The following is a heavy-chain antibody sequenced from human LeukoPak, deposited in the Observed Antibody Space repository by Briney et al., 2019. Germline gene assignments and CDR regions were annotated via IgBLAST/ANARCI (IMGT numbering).Heavy chain of an antibody. V-gene: IGHV3-48*01. CDR1: GFTFSSYR. CDR2: ISSSSSTI. Sequence: GGSLRLSCAASGFTFSSYRMNWVRQAPGKGLEWVSYISSSSSTIYYADSVKGRFTISRDNSKNTLYLQMNSLRAEDTAVYYCAKGGWGTFDYWGQGTLVTVSS. D-gene: IGHD6-19*01. J-gene: IGHJ4*02. CDR3: AKGGWGTFDY.